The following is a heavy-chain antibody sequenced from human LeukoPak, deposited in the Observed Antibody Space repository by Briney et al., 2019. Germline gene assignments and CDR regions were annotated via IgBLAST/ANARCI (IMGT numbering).Heavy chain of an antibody. V-gene: IGHV3-9*01. D-gene: IGHD3-22*01. CDR1: GFTFDDYA. Sequence: GTSLRLSCAASGFTFDDYAMHWVRQAPGKGLEWVSGISWNSGSIGYADSVKGRFTISRDNAKNSLYLQMNSLRAEDTALYYCAKGYYYDSSGYYYGAFDIWGQGTMVTVSS. CDR2: ISWNSGSI. J-gene: IGHJ3*02. CDR3: AKGYYYDSSGYYYGAFDI.